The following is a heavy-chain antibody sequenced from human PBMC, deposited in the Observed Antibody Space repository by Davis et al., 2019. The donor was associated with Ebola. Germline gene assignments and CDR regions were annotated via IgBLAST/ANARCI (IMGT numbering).Heavy chain of an antibody. V-gene: IGHV3-72*01. D-gene: IGHD1/OR15-1a*01. CDR2: SRNKENRYST. Sequence: GESLKISCAVSGFIISDNYMSWVRQAPGKGLEWVGLSRNKENRYSTEYAASVRGRFTVSRDDSKESLYLQMNSLRTEDTAVYYCVTENWYRFESWGQGTVVTVSS. J-gene: IGHJ4*02. CDR3: VTENWYRFES. CDR1: GFIISDNY.